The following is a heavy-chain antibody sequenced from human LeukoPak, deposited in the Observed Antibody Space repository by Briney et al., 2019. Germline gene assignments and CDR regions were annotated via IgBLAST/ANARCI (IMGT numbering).Heavy chain of an antibody. J-gene: IGHJ4*02. CDR3: ARPVRDTIFGVVEFGY. Sequence: PSETLSLTCAVYGGSFSGYYWSWIRQPPGKGLEWIGEINHSGSTNYNPSLKSRVTISVDTSKNQFSLKLSSVTAADTAVYYCARPVRDTIFGVVEFGYWGQGTLVTVSS. CDR1: GGSFSGYY. D-gene: IGHD3-3*01. V-gene: IGHV4-34*01. CDR2: INHSGST.